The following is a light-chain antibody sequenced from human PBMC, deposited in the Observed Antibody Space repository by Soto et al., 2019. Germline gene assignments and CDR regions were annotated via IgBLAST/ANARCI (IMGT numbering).Light chain of an antibody. CDR2: LGS. Sequence: DIVMTQSPLSLPVTPGEPASISCRSSQSLLHSNGYNYLDWYLQKPGQSPQLLIYLGSNRASGVPDRFSGSGSGTDFTLKISRVEAEDVGVYYCMQALQPPGRTFGQGTKVEIK. J-gene: IGKJ1*01. V-gene: IGKV2-28*01. CDR3: MQALQPPGRT. CDR1: QSLLHSNGYNY.